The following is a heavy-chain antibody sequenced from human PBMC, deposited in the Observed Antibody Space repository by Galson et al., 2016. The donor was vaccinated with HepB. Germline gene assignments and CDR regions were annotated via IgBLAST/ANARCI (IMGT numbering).Heavy chain of an antibody. J-gene: IGHJ4*02. D-gene: IGHD3-16*01. CDR2: FELEDGET. V-gene: IGHV1-24*01. CDR1: GFPATDLS. CDR3: VTEGGN. Sequence: SVKVSCKVSGFPATDLSIHWVRQAPGKGLEWMGGFELEDGETVHAQKFQGRVTMTEDTSTDTAYMELSRLTSGDTAVYYCVTEGGNWGQGVLVTGSS.